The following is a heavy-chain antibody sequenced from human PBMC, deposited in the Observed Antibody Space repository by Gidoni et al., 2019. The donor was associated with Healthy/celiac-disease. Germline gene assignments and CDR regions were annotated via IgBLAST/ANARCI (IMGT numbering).Heavy chain of an antibody. D-gene: IGHD6-19*01. Sequence: EVQLVESGGGLVQPGGSLRLSCAASGFPSSSYSMNWVRQGPGKGREWVSYISSSSSTIYYADSVKGRFNISRDNAKNSLYLQMNSLRDEDTAVYYCAREKIAVAGPRWFDPWGQGTLVTVSS. J-gene: IGHJ5*02. CDR1: GFPSSSYS. CDR3: AREKIAVAGPRWFDP. V-gene: IGHV3-48*02. CDR2: ISSSSSTI.